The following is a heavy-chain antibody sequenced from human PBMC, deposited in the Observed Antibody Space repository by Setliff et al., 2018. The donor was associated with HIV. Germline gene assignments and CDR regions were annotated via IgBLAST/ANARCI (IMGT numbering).Heavy chain of an antibody. V-gene: IGHV3-7*04. CDR3: ARDDSNGNTDAFDI. J-gene: IGHJ3*02. CDR2: IKQDGSKA. D-gene: IGHD5-18*01. Sequence: GSLRLSCAASAFTFSSYWMSWVRQAPGKGLEWVADIKQDGSKAYYMDSVKGRFTISRDNPKNSLYLQMTSLRAEDTAVYYCARDDSNGNTDAFDIWGQGTTVTVS. CDR1: AFTFSSYW.